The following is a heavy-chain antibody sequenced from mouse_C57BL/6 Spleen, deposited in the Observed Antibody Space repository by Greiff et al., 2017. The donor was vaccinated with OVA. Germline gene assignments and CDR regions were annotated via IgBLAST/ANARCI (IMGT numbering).Heavy chain of an antibody. D-gene: IGHD4-1*01. CDR3: ARAPLTGTTRGFDY. CDR1: GYSITSGYY. Sequence: EVKLQESGPGLVKPSPSLSLTCSVTGYSITSGYYWNWIRQFPGNKLEWMGYISYDGSNNYNPSLKNRISITRDTSKNQFFLKLNSVTTEDTATYYCARAPLTGTTRGFDYWGQGTTLTVSS. CDR2: ISYDGSN. J-gene: IGHJ2*01. V-gene: IGHV3-6*01.